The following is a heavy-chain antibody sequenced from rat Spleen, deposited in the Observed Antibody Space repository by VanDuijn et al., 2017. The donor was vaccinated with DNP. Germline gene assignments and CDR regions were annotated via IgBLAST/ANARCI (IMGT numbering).Heavy chain of an antibody. Sequence: EVQLVESGGGLVQPGGSLKLSCAASGFNFSDYNMAWVRQTPKKGLEWVTAILFDGSRTYYRDSVKGRFTISRDNAKRTQYLQMDSLRSEDTATYYCARHTADWFAYWGQGTLVTVSS. V-gene: IGHV5S10*01. CDR2: ILFDGSRT. CDR3: ARHTADWFAY. D-gene: IGHD1-11*01. CDR1: GFNFSDYN. J-gene: IGHJ3*01.